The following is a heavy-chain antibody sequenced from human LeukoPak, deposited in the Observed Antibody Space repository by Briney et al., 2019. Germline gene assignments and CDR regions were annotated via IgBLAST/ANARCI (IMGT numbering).Heavy chain of an antibody. CDR3: AREGYCTNGVCLNWFDP. Sequence: ASVKVSCKASGYTFTSYYMHWVRQAPGQGLEWMGWINPNSGGTNYAQKFQGRVTMTRDTSISTAYMELSRLRSDDTAVYYCAREGYCTNGVCLNWFDPWGQGTLVTVSS. D-gene: IGHD2-8*01. CDR1: GYTFTSYY. CDR2: INPNSGGT. J-gene: IGHJ5*02. V-gene: IGHV1-2*02.